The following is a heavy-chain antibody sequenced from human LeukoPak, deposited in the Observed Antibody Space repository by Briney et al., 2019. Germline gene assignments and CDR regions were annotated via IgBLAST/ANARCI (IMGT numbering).Heavy chain of an antibody. D-gene: IGHD1-26*01. J-gene: IGHJ4*02. V-gene: IGHV3-23*01. CDR3: AKYSGSYYYPPNWDS. CDR2: ISGSGSST. Sequence: PGGSLRLSCAASGFTSSNYAMTWVRQAPGKGLEWVSGISGSGSSTYYADSVKGRFTLSRDYPKNTLYLQMNSLRAEDTAVYFCAKYSGSYYYPPNWDSWGQGTLVTVPS. CDR1: GFTSSNYA.